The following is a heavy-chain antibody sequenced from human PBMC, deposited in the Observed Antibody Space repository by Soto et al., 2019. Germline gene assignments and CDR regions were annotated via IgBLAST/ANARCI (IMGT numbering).Heavy chain of an antibody. V-gene: IGHV4-34*01. CDR1: GGSFRGYY. CDR3: ARDGRMGYDSSGYYHDYYGMDV. CDR2: INHSGST. J-gene: IGHJ6*02. Sequence: PSETLSLTCAVYGGSFRGYYWSWIRQPPGKGLEWFGEINHSGSTNYTPSLKSRVTISVDTSKNQFSLKLSSVTAADTAVYYCARDGRMGYDSSGYYHDYYGMDVWGQGTTVTVSS. D-gene: IGHD3-22*01.